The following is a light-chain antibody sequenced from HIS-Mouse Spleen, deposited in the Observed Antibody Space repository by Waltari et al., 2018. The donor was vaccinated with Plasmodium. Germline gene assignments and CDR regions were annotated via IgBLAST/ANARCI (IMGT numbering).Light chain of an antibody. Sequence: EIVMTQSPATQSVSPGERANLSCRASQSVSSNLAWYQQKPGQAPRLLIYGASTRATGIPARFSGSVSGTEFTLTISSMQSEDFAVYYCQQYNNWPPYTFGQGTKLEIK. V-gene: IGKV3-15*01. CDR1: QSVSSN. CDR2: GAS. J-gene: IGKJ2*01. CDR3: QQYNNWPPYT.